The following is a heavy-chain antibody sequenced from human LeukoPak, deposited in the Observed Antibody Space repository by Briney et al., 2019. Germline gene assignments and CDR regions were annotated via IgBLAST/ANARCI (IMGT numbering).Heavy chain of an antibody. CDR1: GFTFSTSW. D-gene: IGHD2-8*01. J-gene: IGHJ4*02. CDR2: IKSDGSTS. CDR3: ASGSFCTNGVCYKGFDY. V-gene: IGHV3-74*01. Sequence: GGSLRLSCAASGFTFSTSWMHWVRQAPGKGLVWVSRIKSDGSTSTYADSVKGRFTISRDNAKNTLFLQMNSLRAEGTAVYYCASGSFCTNGVCYKGFDYWGQGTLVSVSS.